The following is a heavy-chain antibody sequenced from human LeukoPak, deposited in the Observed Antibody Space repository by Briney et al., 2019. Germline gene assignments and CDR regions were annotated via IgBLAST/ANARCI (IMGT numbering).Heavy chain of an antibody. D-gene: IGHD3-22*01. Sequence: GESLKISCKGSGYIFTSYWIGWVRQMPGKGLEWMGIIYPGESDTTYSPSFQVQVTISADKSISNAYLQWSSLKASDTAMYYCARRGYDSSGYRDAFDIWGQGTMVTVSS. CDR2: IYPGESDT. CDR1: GYIFTSYW. V-gene: IGHV5-51*01. J-gene: IGHJ3*02. CDR3: ARRGYDSSGYRDAFDI.